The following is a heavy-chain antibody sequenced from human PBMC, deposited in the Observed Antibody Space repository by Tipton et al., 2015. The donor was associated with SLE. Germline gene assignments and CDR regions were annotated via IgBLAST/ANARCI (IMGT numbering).Heavy chain of an antibody. CDR2: ISAYNGNT. J-gene: IGHJ4*02. CDR1: GYSFTSYW. Sequence: QLVQSGAEVKKPGESLRISCKGSGYSFTSYWISWVRQMPGKGLEWMGWISAYNGNTNYAQKLQGRVTMTTDTSTSTAYMELRSLRSDDTAVYYCARGSSVAEWGQGTLVTVSS. D-gene: IGHD6-19*01. CDR3: ARGSSVAE. V-gene: IGHV1-18*04.